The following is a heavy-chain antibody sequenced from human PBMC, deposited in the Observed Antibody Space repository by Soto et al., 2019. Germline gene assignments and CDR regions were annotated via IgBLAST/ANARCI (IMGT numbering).Heavy chain of an antibody. CDR3: ARLTPQWPYLDY. Sequence: SETLSLTCTVSGGSISCYYWSWIRQPPGKGLEWIGYIYYRGSTHYNPSLKSRVTISVDTSKNQFSLNLSSVTAADTAVYFCARLTPQWPYLDYWGQGTLVTAPQ. D-gene: IGHD6-19*01. V-gene: IGHV4-59*08. CDR1: GGSISCYY. CDR2: IYYRGST. J-gene: IGHJ4*02.